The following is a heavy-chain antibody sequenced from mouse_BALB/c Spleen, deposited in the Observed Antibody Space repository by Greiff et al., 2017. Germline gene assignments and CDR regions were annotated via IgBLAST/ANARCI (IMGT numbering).Heavy chain of an antibody. CDR3: ARDPHYYAMDY. Sequence: EVKLVESGGGLVKPGGSLKLSCAASGFTFSSYAMSWVRQSPEKRLEWVAEISSGGSYTYYPDTVTGRFTISRDNAKNTLYLEMSSLRSEDTAMYYCARDPHYYAMDYWGQGTSVTVSS. CDR2: ISSGGSYT. V-gene: IGHV5-9-4*01. CDR1: GFTFSSYA. J-gene: IGHJ4*01.